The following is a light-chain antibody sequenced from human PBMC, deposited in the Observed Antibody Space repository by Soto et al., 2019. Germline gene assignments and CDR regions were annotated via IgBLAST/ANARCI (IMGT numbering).Light chain of an antibody. CDR1: SSNIGSNY. V-gene: IGLV1-47*01. CDR2: RNN. CDR3: AAWDDGLSGLYV. J-gene: IGLJ1*01. Sequence: QSVLTQPPSASGTPGQGVTISCSGSSSNIGSNYVYWYQQLPGTAPKLLIYRNNQRPSGVPDRFSGSKSGTSASLGISGLRSEDEADYYCAAWDDGLSGLYVFGTGTKLTVL.